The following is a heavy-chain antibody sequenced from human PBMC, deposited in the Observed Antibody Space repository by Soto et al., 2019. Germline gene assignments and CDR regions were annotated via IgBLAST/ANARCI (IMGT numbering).Heavy chain of an antibody. V-gene: IGHV3-33*01. J-gene: IGHJ6*03. Sequence: GGSLRLSCAASGFTFSSYGMHWVRQAPGKGLEWVAVIWYDGSNKYYADSVKGRFTISRDNSKNTLYLQMNSPRAEDTAVYYCARGAIAAAGPYYYYMDGCGKGTTVTVSS. CDR1: GFTFSSYG. CDR3: ARGAIAAAGPYYYYMDG. D-gene: IGHD6-13*01. CDR2: IWYDGSNK.